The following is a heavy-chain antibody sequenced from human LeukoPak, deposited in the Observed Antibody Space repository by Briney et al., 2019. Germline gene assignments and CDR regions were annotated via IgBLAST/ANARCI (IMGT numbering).Heavy chain of an antibody. Sequence: SQTLSLTCIVSGGSISSGDYYWSWIRQPPGKGLEWIGYIYYSGSTYYNPSLKSRVTISVDTSKNQSSLKLSSVTAADTAVYYCARGGSSGYYYYFDYWGQGTLVTVSS. CDR3: ARGGSSGYYYYFDY. CDR1: GGSISSGDYY. J-gene: IGHJ4*02. CDR2: IYYSGST. D-gene: IGHD3-22*01. V-gene: IGHV4-30-4*01.